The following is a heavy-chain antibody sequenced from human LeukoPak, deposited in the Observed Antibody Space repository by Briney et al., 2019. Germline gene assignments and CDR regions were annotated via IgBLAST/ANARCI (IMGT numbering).Heavy chain of an antibody. CDR2: INPTSGGT. J-gene: IGHJ5*02. V-gene: IGHV1-2*02. CDR1: GYTFTGYY. Sequence: ASVKVSCKASGYTFTGYYIYWVRQAPGQGLEWMGWINPTSGGTKYAQMFQGRVTMARDTSISTAYMELSRLRSDDTAVYYCARGPANWLDPWGQGTLVAVSS. CDR3: ARGPANWLDP.